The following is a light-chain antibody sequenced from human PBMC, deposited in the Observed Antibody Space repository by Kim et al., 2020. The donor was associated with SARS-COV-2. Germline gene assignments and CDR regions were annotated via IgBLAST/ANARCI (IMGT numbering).Light chain of an antibody. CDR2: XDS. CDR3: QAWDSSTAWV. CDR1: XLGXKY. J-gene: IGLJ3*02. V-gene: IGLV3-1*01. Sequence: PGRAASIXGSGXXLGXKYSCWYQXXXGQSPVXVIYXDSKRPSGIPERFSXSNSGNTATLTISGTQAMXEADYYCQAWDSSTAWVFGGWTQLTVL.